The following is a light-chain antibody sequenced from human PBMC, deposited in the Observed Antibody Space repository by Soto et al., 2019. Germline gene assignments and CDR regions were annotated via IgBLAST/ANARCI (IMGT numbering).Light chain of an antibody. Sequence: EIVLTQSPGTLSLSPGERATLSCRASQSVSSNLAWYQQKPGQAPRLLIYGASTRATGIPARFSGSGSGTEFTLTISSLQSEDFAVYYCQQYNNWPRTFGQGTNVDIK. CDR3: QQYNNWPRT. CDR1: QSVSSN. CDR2: GAS. V-gene: IGKV3-15*01. J-gene: IGKJ1*01.